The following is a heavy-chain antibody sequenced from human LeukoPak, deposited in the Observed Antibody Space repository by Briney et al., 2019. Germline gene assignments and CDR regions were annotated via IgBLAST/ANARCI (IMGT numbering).Heavy chain of an antibody. V-gene: IGHV3-21*01. D-gene: IGHD4-17*01. Sequence: GSLRLSCSVSGFNFEAYSMNWVRQAPGKGLEWVSSISRTSSNIYYTDSVRGRFVVSRDNARNSLFLQMSSLSADDTAVYYCVSAIDYGDSEHVYWGQGTLVTVSS. J-gene: IGHJ4*02. CDR2: ISRTSSNI. CDR1: GFNFEAYS. CDR3: VSAIDYGDSEHVY.